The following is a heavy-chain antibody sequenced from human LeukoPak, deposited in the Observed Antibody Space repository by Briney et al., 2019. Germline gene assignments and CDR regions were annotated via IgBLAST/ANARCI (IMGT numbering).Heavy chain of an antibody. CDR1: GGSISNYF. D-gene: IGHD4-23*01. J-gene: IGHJ3*02. Sequence: PSETLSLTCTVSGGSISNYFWSWIRQPPGKGLEWLGYIYYSGSTNYNPSLKSRVTISVDTSKNHLSLELSSVTAADTAVYYCARHYGGNSAGAFDIWGQGTMVTVSS. V-gene: IGHV4-59*01. CDR3: ARHYGGNSAGAFDI. CDR2: IYYSGST.